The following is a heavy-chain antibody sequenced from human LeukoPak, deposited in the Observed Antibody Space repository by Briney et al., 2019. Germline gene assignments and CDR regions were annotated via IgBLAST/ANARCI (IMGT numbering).Heavy chain of an antibody. J-gene: IGHJ3*02. CDR2: INPNSGGT. CDR3: ARPYYYDSSGLEGGAFDI. D-gene: IGHD3-22*01. CDR1: GYTFTGYY. V-gene: IGHV1-2*02. Sequence: ASVTVSCKASGYTFTGYYMHWVRQAPGQGLEWMGWINPNSGGTNYAQKFQGRVTMTRDTSISTAYMELSRLRSDDTAVYYCARPYYYDSSGLEGGAFDIWGQGTMVTVSS.